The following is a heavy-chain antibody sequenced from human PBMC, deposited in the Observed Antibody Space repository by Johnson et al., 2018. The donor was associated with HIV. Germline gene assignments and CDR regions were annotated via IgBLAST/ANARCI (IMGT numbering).Heavy chain of an antibody. CDR1: GFTFSSYG. Sequence: QVQLVESGGGVVQPGRSLRLSCAASGFTFSSYGMHWVRQEPGKGLEWVAFIRYDGSNQYYADSVTGRFTISRDNSKNTLYLQMNSLRAEDTAVYYCARDRGWELLLGAFDIWGQGTMVTVSS. V-gene: IGHV3-30*02. CDR2: IRYDGSNQ. J-gene: IGHJ3*02. CDR3: ARDRGWELLLGAFDI. D-gene: IGHD1-26*01.